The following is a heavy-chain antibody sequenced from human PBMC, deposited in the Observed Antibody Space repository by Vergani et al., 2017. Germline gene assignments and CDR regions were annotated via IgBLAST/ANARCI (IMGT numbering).Heavy chain of an antibody. J-gene: IGHJ3*02. Sequence: EVQLVQSGAEVKKPGESLKISCKGSGYIFTSHWIGWVRQMPGKGLEWMRIIYPGDSDTRYSPSFQGQVTISADKSISTAYLQWSSLKASDTAMYYCARRVTMVRGVISKYDAFDIWGQGTMVTVSS. D-gene: IGHD3-10*01. CDR3: ARRVTMVRGVISKYDAFDI. V-gene: IGHV5-51*01. CDR2: IYPGDSDT. CDR1: GYIFTSHW.